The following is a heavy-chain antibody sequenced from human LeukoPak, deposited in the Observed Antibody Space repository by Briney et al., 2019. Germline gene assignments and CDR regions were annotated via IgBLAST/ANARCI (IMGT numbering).Heavy chain of an antibody. V-gene: IGHV3-7*03. CDR3: ARDGRPLDY. J-gene: IGHJ4*02. CDR2: IRQDGGEK. Sequence: GGSLRLSCVDSGITFSRYWMSWVRQAPGKGLEWVANIRQDGGEKYYVDSVKGRFTISRDNAKNSVYLQMSSLRVEDTAVYYCARDGRPLDYWGQGTLVTVSS. CDR1: GITFSRYW.